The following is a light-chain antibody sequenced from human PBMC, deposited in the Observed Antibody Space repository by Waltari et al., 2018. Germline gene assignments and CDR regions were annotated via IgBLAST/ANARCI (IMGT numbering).Light chain of an antibody. CDR3: QQYSSLPLT. Sequence: DIQMTHSPSSLSASVGDTVTITCQASQDIRQHLNWFQQKPGKDPQVLIFDASSSQAAVTSRFSGSGSVTHFAFTISSLQPEDIGTYYCQQYSSLPLTFGGGTRVEIK. CDR1: QDIRQH. CDR2: DAS. J-gene: IGKJ4*01. V-gene: IGKV1-33*01.